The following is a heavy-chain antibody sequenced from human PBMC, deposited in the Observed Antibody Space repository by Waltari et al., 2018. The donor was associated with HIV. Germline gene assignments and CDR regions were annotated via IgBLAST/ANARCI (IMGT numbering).Heavy chain of an antibody. V-gene: IGHV3-21*04. J-gene: IGHJ4*02. D-gene: IGHD2-8*01. CDR3: ARGAAHCTTSICFPGYSDY. CDR1: GFSFSDYS. CDR2: IGSTPGSRRHYT. Sequence: EVQLVESGGDLVKPGGSLRLSCGASGFSFSDYSMDWFHQAPGKGLEWVSSIGSTPGSRRHYTYFADSVKGRFIISRDNTKNSLYLQMNSLRADDTAVYYCARGAAHCTTSICFPGYSDYWGQGTLVTVSS.